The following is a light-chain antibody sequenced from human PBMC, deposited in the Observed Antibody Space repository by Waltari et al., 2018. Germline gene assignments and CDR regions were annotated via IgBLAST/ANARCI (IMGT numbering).Light chain of an antibody. Sequence: DIQMTQSPSSLSASVGARVTITCRARHDIGHYLNWYQHKPGKAPKLLIYSASTLQSGVPPRFSGSGSGTDYTLTIFDLQPEDFATYYCQQTYITPPHSFGQGTKLEI. CDR2: SAS. CDR3: QQTYITPPHS. CDR1: HDIGHY. J-gene: IGKJ2*03. V-gene: IGKV1-39*01.